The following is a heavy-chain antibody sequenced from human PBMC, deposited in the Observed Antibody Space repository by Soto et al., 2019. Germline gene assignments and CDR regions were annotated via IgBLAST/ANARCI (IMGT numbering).Heavy chain of an antibody. CDR2: ISYDGSDK. D-gene: IGHD6-13*01. CDR1: GFTFNSYG. J-gene: IGHJ4*02. CDR3: ARPPSKAEAGTWGDY. Sequence: QVQLVESGGGVVQPGRSLRLSCAASGFTFNSYGMHWVRQAPGKGLEWVAVISYDGSDKYYADSVKGRFTISRDNSKNTLYLQMNSLRAEDTAVYYCARPPSKAEAGTWGDYWGQGTLVTVSS. V-gene: IGHV3-30*03.